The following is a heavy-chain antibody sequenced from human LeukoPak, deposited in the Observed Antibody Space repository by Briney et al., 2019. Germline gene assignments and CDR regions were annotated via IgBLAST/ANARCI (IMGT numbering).Heavy chain of an antibody. V-gene: IGHV3-23*01. Sequence: GGSLRLSCAASGFTVSSNYMSWVRQAPGKGLEWVSAISGSGGSTYYADSVKGRFTISRDNSKNTLYLQMNSLRAEDTAVYYCARELYSSSWYSFQHWGQGTLVTVSS. J-gene: IGHJ1*01. CDR3: ARELYSSSWYSFQH. CDR2: ISGSGGST. CDR1: GFTVSSNY. D-gene: IGHD6-13*01.